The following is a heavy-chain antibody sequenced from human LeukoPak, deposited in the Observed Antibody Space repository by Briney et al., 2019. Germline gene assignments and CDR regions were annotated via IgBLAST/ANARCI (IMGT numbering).Heavy chain of an antibody. D-gene: IGHD3-16*02. CDR1: GGSISSYY. Sequence: PSETLSLTCTVSGGSISSYYWSWIRQPAGKGLEWIERIYTSGSTNYNPSLKSRVTMSVDTSKNQFSLKLSSVTAADTAVYYCARVTRYYDYVWGSYRYYFDYWGQGTLVTVSS. J-gene: IGHJ4*02. CDR2: IYTSGST. V-gene: IGHV4-4*07. CDR3: ARVTRYYDYVWGSYRYYFDY.